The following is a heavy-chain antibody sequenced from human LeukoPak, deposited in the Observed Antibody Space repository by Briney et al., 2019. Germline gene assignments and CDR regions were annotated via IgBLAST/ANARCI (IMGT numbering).Heavy chain of an antibody. CDR2: IYHSGST. CDR3: ARVGGHSRFFDY. Sequence: SETLSLTCTVSGVTISNYYWSWIRQPPGKGLEWMGNIYHSGSTKYNPSLKDRVSISLDASKKHFSLKLSSVSVADTAVYYFARVGGHSRFFDYWGRATLVSVCS. D-gene: IGHD3-16*01. CDR1: GVTISNYY. J-gene: IGHJ4*02. V-gene: IGHV4-59*01.